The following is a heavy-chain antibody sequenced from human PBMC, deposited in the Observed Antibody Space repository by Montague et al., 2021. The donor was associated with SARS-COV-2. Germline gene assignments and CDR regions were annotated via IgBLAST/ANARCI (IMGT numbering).Heavy chain of an antibody. CDR2: ISSDTLHT. J-gene: IGHJ4*02. V-gene: IGHV3-21*01. CDR3: ARGGEIDVWAPFGH. CDR1: GFTFSRNS. D-gene: IGHD3-16*01. Sequence: SLRLSCATSGFTFSRNSMNWVRQAPGKGLEWVSTISSDTLHTFYAESVKGRFTISRDNAKNELYLPMNSLRAEDMAVYYCARGGEIDVWAPFGHWGQGTLVTVSS.